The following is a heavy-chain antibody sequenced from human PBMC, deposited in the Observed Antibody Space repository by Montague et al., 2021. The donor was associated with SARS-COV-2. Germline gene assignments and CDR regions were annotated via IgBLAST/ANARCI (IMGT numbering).Heavy chain of an antibody. J-gene: IGHJ3*02. D-gene: IGHD4-11*01. CDR3: AKHMTKGLHAFHI. V-gene: IGHV3-23*01. CDR2: VSRSGDTT. Sequence: SLRLSCAASGFSFSAFGMTWVRQAPGKGLEWVSTVSRSGDTTYYADSVKGRFTISRDNSKNTLDLQMNSLRAEDTAIYYCAKHMTKGLHAFHIWGQGTMVTVSS. CDR1: GFSFSAFG.